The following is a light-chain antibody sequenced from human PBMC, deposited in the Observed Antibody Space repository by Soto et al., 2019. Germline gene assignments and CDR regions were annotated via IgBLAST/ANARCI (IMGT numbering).Light chain of an antibody. CDR2: GAS. Sequence: AAGDRVTITCRPSHDIGNYLAWYQQKPGKVPKLLIFGASTLRSGVPSRFTGSGSGRDFALIITSLQPEDAATYYCQKYDSVPHTFGQGTKLEI. V-gene: IGKV1-27*01. CDR1: HDIGNY. J-gene: IGKJ2*01. CDR3: QKYDSVPHT.